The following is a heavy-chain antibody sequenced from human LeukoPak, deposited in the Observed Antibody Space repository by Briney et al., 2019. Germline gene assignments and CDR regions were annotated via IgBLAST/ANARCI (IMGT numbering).Heavy chain of an antibody. CDR2: ISAYNGNT. D-gene: IGHD5-18*01. CDR3: ARDRVGYSYGQPNWFDP. CDR1: GYTFTSYG. V-gene: IGHV1-18*04. J-gene: IGHJ5*02. Sequence: ASVKVSCKASGYTFTSYGISWVRQAPGQGLEWIGWISAYNGNTNYAQKLQGRVTMTTDTSTSTAYMELRSLRSDNTAVYYCARDRVGYSYGQPNWFDPWGQGTLVTVSS.